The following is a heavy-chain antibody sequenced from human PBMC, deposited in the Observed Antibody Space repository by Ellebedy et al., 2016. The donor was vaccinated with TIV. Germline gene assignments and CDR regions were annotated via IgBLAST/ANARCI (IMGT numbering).Heavy chain of an antibody. CDR3: ASDYYDSSAFDI. D-gene: IGHD3-22*01. CDR1: GYSFTSYW. J-gene: IGHJ3*02. Sequence: KVSCXGSGYSFTSYWIGWVRQMPGKGLEWMGIIYPGDSDTRYSPSFQGQVTISADKSISTAYLQWSSLKASDTAMYYCASDYYDSSAFDIWGQGTMVTVSS. CDR2: IYPGDSDT. V-gene: IGHV5-51*01.